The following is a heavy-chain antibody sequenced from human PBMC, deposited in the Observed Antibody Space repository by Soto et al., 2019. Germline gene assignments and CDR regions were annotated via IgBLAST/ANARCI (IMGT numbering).Heavy chain of an antibody. J-gene: IGHJ3*02. CDR3: AKDRYGVAAAFDI. D-gene: IGHD3-3*01. Sequence: GGSLRLACAASGVTFSSYAMSWVRQAPGKGLEWVSAISGSGGSTYYADSVKGRFTISRDNSKNTLYLQMNSLRAEDTAVYYCAKDRYGVAAAFDIWGQGTMVTVSS. V-gene: IGHV3-23*01. CDR2: ISGSGGST. CDR1: GVTFSSYA.